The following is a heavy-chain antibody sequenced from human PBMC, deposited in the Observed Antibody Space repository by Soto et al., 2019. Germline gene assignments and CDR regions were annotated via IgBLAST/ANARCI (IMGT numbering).Heavy chain of an antibody. CDR3: ARTLYSSGWYFDY. J-gene: IGHJ4*02. V-gene: IGHV4-59*01. CDR1: GGSISSYY. Sequence: PSETLSLTCTVSGGSISSYYWSWIRQPPGKGLEWIGYIYYSGSTNYNPSLKSRVTISVDTSKNQFSLKLSSVTAADTAVYYCARTLYSSGWYFDYWGQGTPVTVSS. D-gene: IGHD6-19*01. CDR2: IYYSGST.